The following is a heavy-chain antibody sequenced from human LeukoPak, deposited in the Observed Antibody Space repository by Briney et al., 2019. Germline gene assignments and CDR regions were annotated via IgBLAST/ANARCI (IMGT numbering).Heavy chain of an antibody. CDR3: TKEGLPSGTSWSAWFDP. CDR2: FDPEDGET. D-gene: IGHD3-10*01. J-gene: IGHJ5*02. Sequence: GASVKVSCKVSGYILTELSMHWVRQAPGKGLEWMGGFDPEDGETIYAQKFQGRITMTEDTSTDTAYMELSSLRSEDTAVYYCTKEGLPSGTSWSAWFDPWGQGTLVTVSA. V-gene: IGHV1-24*01. CDR1: GYILTELS.